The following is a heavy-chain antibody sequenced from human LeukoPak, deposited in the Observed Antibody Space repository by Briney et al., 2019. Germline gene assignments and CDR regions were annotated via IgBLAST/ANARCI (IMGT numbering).Heavy chain of an antibody. CDR2: ISAYNGNT. CDR3: ARDRYDFWSGDSSDDY. V-gene: IGHV1-18*01. D-gene: IGHD3-3*01. CDR1: GYTFTSYG. J-gene: IGHJ4*02. Sequence: ASVKVSCKASGYTFTSYGISWVRQAPGQGLEWMGWISAYNGNTNYAQKLQGRVTMTTDTSTSTAYMELRSLRSDDTAVYYCARDRYDFWSGDSSDDYWGQGTLVTVSS.